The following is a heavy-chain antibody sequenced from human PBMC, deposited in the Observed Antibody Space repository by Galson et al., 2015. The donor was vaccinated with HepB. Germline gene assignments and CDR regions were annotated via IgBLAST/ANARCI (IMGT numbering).Heavy chain of an antibody. CDR3: ARVGRARMDTAMEFDY. CDR2: ISYDGSNK. Sequence: SLRLSCAASGFTFSSYAMHWVRQAPGKGLEWVAVISYDGSNKYYADSVKGRFTISRDNSKNTLYLQMNSLRAEDTAVYYCARVGRARMDTAMEFDYWGQGTLVTVSS. V-gene: IGHV3-30-3*01. J-gene: IGHJ4*02. D-gene: IGHD5-18*01. CDR1: GFTFSSYA.